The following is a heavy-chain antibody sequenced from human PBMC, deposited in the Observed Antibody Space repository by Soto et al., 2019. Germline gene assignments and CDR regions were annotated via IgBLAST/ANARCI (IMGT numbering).Heavy chain of an antibody. CDR1: GFTFSSYY. V-gene: IGHV3-11*01. CDR2: ISSSGSTI. Sequence: PGGSLRLSCAASGFTFSSYYMSWIRQAPGKGLEWVPYISSSGSTIYYADSVKGRFTISRDNAKNSLYLQMNSLRAEDTAVYYCARVDYGDHYVYYYYYMDVWGKGTTVTVSS. D-gene: IGHD4-17*01. J-gene: IGHJ6*03. CDR3: ARVDYGDHYVYYYYYMDV.